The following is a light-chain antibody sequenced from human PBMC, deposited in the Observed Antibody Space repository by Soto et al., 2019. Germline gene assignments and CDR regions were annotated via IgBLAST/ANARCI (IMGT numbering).Light chain of an antibody. CDR2: KAS. CDR1: QTISTW. J-gene: IGKJ3*01. Sequence: DIQMTQSPSTLSASVGDRVTITCRASQTISTWLAWYQQKPGKAPKLLIYKASSLESGVPSRFSGSGSGTEFTLTISSLQPDDFASYYCQQYNSPPFTFGPGTNVDIK. V-gene: IGKV1-5*03. CDR3: QQYNSPPFT.